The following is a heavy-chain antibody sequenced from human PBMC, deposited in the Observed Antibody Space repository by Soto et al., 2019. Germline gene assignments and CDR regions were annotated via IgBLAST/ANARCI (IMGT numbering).Heavy chain of an antibody. D-gene: IGHD6-19*01. CDR2: IYYSGST. J-gene: IGHJ6*02. CDR1: GGSISSYY. CDR3: ARGVAGYYYYYYGMDV. V-gene: IGHV4-59*01. Sequence: SETLSLTCTVSGGSISSYYWSWIRQPPGKGLEWIGYIYYSGSTNYNPSLKSRVTISVDTSKNQFSLKLSSVTAADTAVYYCARGVAGYYYYYYGMDVWGQGTTVTVSS.